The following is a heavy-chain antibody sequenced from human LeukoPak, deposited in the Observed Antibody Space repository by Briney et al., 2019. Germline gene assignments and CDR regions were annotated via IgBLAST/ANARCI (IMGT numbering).Heavy chain of an antibody. V-gene: IGHV3-21*01. CDR1: GFTFSSYS. CDR3: AAPPPGGNEFDP. J-gene: IGHJ5*02. CDR2: ISSSSSYI. Sequence: GGSLRLSCAASGFTFSSYSMNWVRQAPGKGLEWVSSISSSSSYIYYADSVKGRFTISRDNAKNSLYLQMNSLRAEDTAVYYCAAPPPGGNEFDPWGQGTLVTVSS. D-gene: IGHD4-23*01.